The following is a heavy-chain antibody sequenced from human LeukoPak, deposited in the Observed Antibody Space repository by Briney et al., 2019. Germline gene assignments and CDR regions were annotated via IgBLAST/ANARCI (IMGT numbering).Heavy chain of an antibody. Sequence: ASVKVSCKASGYTFTGYYMHWVRQAPGQGLEWMGWINPNSGGTNYAQKFQGRVTMTRDTSISTAYMELSSLRSEDTAVYYCARDPWGSGSYYGRHDAFDIWGQGTMVTVSS. V-gene: IGHV1-2*02. CDR1: GYTFTGYY. D-gene: IGHD1-26*01. J-gene: IGHJ3*02. CDR3: ARDPWGSGSYYGRHDAFDI. CDR2: INPNSGGT.